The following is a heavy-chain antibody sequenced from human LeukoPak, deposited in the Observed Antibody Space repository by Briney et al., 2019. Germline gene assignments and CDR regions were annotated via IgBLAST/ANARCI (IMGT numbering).Heavy chain of an antibody. CDR1: GYTFTGYY. V-gene: IGHV1-2*02. J-gene: IGHJ3*02. CDR3: AREWVAFDI. D-gene: IGHD1-26*01. CDR2: INPNNGGT. Sequence: ASVTVSCKASGYTFTGYYMHWVRQAPGQGLEWMGWINPNNGGTNYAQKFQGRVTMTRDTSISTAYMEVRRLRSDDTAVYYCAREWVAFDIWGQGTMVTVSS.